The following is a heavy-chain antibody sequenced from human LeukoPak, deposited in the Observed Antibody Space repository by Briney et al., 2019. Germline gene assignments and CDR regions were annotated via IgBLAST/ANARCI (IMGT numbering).Heavy chain of an antibody. J-gene: IGHJ4*02. CDR1: GFTFSSYS. D-gene: IGHD6-13*01. CDR3: ARDWVSSSRGFDY. Sequence: PGGSLRLSCAASGFTFSSYSMNWVRQAPGKGLEWVSYISSSGSTIYYADSVKGRFTISRDNAKNSLYLQMNSLRAEDTAVYYCARDWVSSSRGFDYWGQGTLVTVSS. V-gene: IGHV3-48*04. CDR2: ISSSGSTI.